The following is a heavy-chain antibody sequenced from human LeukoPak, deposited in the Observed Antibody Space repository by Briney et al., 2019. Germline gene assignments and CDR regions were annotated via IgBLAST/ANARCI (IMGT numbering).Heavy chain of an antibody. D-gene: IGHD1-1*01. CDR3: ARLNQLLFDY. Sequence: VKPGGSLRLSCAVSGFTFSNFYMSWIRQAPGKGLEWVSDISSSGSTIYYADSVKGRFTVSRDNAKNSLYLQMNSLRAEDTAVYYCARLNQLLFDYWGQGTLVTVSP. V-gene: IGHV3-11*01. CDR2: ISSSGSTI. CDR1: GFTFSNFY. J-gene: IGHJ4*02.